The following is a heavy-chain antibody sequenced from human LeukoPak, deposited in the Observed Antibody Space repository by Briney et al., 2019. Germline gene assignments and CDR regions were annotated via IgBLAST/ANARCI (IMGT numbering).Heavy chain of an antibody. CDR1: GFTFSSYW. Sequence: PGGSLRLSCAASGFTFSSYWMHWVRHTPGKGLVWVSRIKGDGSSTSYADSVKGRFTISRDNAKNTLYLQMNSLRAEDTAVYYCARVVFPVLRFLEWLFEGPFFDYWGQGTLVTVSS. V-gene: IGHV3-74*01. D-gene: IGHD3-3*01. CDR2: IKGDGSST. CDR3: ARVVFPVLRFLEWLFEGPFFDY. J-gene: IGHJ4*02.